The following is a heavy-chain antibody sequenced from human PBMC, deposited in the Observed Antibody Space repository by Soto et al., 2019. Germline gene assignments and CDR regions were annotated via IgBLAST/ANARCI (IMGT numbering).Heavy chain of an antibody. V-gene: IGHV3-23*01. D-gene: IGHD1-26*01. CDR1: GFTFSSYA. CDR3: AKDGDLYEHSGSYYGMDV. Sequence: GSLRLSCAASGFTFSSYAMSWVRQAPGKGLEWVSAISGSGGSTYYADSVKGRFTISRDNSRNTLFLQMNSLRAEDTAVYYCAKDGDLYEHSGSYYGMDVWGQGTTVTVSS. CDR2: ISGSGGST. J-gene: IGHJ6*02.